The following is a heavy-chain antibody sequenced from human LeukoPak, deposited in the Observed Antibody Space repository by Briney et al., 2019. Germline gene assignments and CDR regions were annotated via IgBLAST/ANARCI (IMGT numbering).Heavy chain of an antibody. J-gene: IGHJ4*02. D-gene: IGHD6-19*01. V-gene: IGHV4-39*01. CDR1: GVSISSSSYY. CDR3: ARFTAVAGNCDY. CDR2: IYYSGST. Sequence: SETLSLTCTVSGVSISSSSYYWGWIRQPPGKGLEWIGSIYYSGSTYYNPSLKSRITMSVDTSKNQFSLKLSSVTAADTAVYYCARFTAVAGNCDYWGQGTLVTVSS.